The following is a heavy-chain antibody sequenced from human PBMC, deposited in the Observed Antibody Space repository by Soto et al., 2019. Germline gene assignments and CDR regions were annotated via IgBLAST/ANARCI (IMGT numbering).Heavy chain of an antibody. CDR1: GGSVSSGSYY. CDR2: IYYSGST. CDR3: ARGYYDFWSGSPPFEY. J-gene: IGHJ4*02. V-gene: IGHV4-61*01. D-gene: IGHD3-3*01. Sequence: SETLSLTCTVSGGSVSSGSYYWSWIRQPPGKGLEWIGYIYYSGSTNYNPSLKSRVTISVDTSKNQFSLKLSSVTAADTAVYYCARGYYDFWSGSPPFEYWGQRTLVTVSS.